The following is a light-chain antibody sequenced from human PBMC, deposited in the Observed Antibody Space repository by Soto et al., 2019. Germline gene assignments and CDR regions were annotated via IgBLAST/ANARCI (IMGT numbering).Light chain of an antibody. CDR3: QQLNSYPLT. CDR2: AAS. J-gene: IGKJ4*01. Sequence: DIQLPQSPSFLSASVGDRATITCRASQGISSYLAWYQQKPGKAPKLLIYAASTLQSGVPSRFSGSGSGTEFTLTISSLQPEDFATYYCQQLNSYPLTFGGGTKVDIK. CDR1: QGISSY. V-gene: IGKV1-9*01.